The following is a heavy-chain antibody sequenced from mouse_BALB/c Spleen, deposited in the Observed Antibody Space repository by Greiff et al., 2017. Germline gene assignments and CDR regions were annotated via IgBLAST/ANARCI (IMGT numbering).Heavy chain of an antibody. CDR1: GFTFSSYT. V-gene: IGHV5-12-1*01. Sequence: EVQRVESGGGLVQPGGSLKLSCAASGFTFSSYTMSWVRQTPEKRLEWVAYISSGGGSTYYPDTVKGRFTISRDNAKNTLYLQMSSLKSEDTAMYYCARDGNYWFAYWGQGTLVTVSA. J-gene: IGHJ3*01. CDR3: ARDGNYWFAY. D-gene: IGHD2-1*01. CDR2: ISSGGGST.